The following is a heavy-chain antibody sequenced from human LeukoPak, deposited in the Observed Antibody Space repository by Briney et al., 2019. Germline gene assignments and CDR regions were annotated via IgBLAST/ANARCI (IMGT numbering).Heavy chain of an antibody. Sequence: ASVKVSCKASGYPFRSYAIHWVRQAPGQRLEWLGWVNGGNGDTKYTQKFRGRVTISTDTSASTAYMELSSLRSEDTAVYYCARERRRYYGSGSNWGFDYWGQGTLVTVSS. J-gene: IGHJ4*02. CDR3: ARERRRYYGSGSNWGFDY. V-gene: IGHV1-3*01. D-gene: IGHD3-10*01. CDR1: GYPFRSYA. CDR2: VNGGNGDT.